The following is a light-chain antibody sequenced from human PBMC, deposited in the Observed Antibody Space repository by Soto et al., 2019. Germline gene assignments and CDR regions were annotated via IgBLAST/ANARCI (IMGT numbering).Light chain of an antibody. J-gene: IGKJ1*01. CDR3: QHYNSYSEA. Sequence: IQMTQSASTLSGSVGDRVTITSRASQTISSWLAWYQQKPGKAPKLLIYKASTLKSGVPSGFSGSGSGTEFTLTISSLQPDDFATYYCQHYNSYSEAFGQGTKVDIK. V-gene: IGKV1-5*03. CDR2: KAS. CDR1: QTISSW.